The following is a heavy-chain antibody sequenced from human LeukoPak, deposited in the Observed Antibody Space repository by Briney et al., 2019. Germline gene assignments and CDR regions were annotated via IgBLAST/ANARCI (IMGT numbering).Heavy chain of an antibody. CDR1: GYTFPGYY. J-gene: IGHJ6*02. CDR2: INPNSGGT. CDR3: ARRSPGRGYYGMDV. V-gene: IGHV1-2*02. D-gene: IGHD2-15*01. Sequence: ASVKVSCKASGYTFPGYYMHWVRQAPGQGLEWMGWINPNSGGTNYAQKFQGRVTMTRDTSISTAYMELSRLRSDDTAVYYCARRSPGRGYYGMDVWGQGTTVTVSS.